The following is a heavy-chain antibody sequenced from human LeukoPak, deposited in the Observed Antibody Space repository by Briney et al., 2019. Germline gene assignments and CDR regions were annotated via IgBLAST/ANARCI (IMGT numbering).Heavy chain of an antibody. V-gene: IGHV1-69*13. CDR3: ARDMGYCSSTSCPSVDY. CDR2: IIPIFGTA. D-gene: IGHD2-2*01. J-gene: IGHJ4*02. Sequence: ASVKVSCKASGYTFTGYYMHWVRQAPGQGLEWMGGIIPIFGTANYAQKFQGRVTITPDESTSTAYMELSSLRSEDTAVYYCARDMGYCSSTSCPSVDYWGQGTLVTVSS. CDR1: GYTFTGYY.